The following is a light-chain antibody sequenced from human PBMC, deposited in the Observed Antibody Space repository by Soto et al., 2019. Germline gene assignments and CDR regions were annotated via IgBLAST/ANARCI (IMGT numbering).Light chain of an antibody. CDR1: SSDVGGYNY. CDR2: EVS. V-gene: IGLV2-14*01. CDR3: NSYASSGTLV. J-gene: IGLJ1*01. Sequence: SNSPGQSITLSCTGTSSDVGGYNYVSWYQQHPGKAPKLMIYEVSNRPSGVSNRFSGSKSGNTASLTISGLQAEDEADYYCNSYASSGTLVFGTGTKVTVL.